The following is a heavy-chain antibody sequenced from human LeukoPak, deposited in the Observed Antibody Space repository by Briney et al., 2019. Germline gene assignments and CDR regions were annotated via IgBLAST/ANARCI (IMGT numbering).Heavy chain of an antibody. CDR1: GGSFSGYY. CDR2: INHSGST. D-gene: IGHD6-13*01. Sequence: PSETLSLTCAVYGGSFSGYYWSWIRQPPGKGLEWIGEINHSGSTNYNPSLKSRVTISVDTSKNQFPLKLSSVIAADTAVYYCARGRRRQQLGMALNYGMDVWGQGTTVTVSS. V-gene: IGHV4-34*01. CDR3: ARGRRRQQLGMALNYGMDV. J-gene: IGHJ6*02.